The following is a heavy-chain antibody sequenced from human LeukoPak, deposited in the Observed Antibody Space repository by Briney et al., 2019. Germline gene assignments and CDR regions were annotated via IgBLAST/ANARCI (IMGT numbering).Heavy chain of an antibody. CDR3: ATETGYYDYVWGSYRYYVFDY. J-gene: IGHJ4*02. CDR1: GFTFSSYW. Sequence: GGSLRLSCAASGFTFSSYWMSWVRQAPGKGLEWVAHIKQDGIEKYYVDSVKGRFTISRDNAKNSLYLQMNSLRAEDTAVYYCATETGYYDYVWGSYRYYVFDYWGQGTLVTVSS. V-gene: IGHV3-7*01. D-gene: IGHD3-16*02. CDR2: IKQDGIEK.